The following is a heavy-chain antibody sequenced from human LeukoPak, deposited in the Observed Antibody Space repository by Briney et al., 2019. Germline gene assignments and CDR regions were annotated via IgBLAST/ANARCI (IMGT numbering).Heavy chain of an antibody. CDR2: ISKSGGST. Sequence: GGSLRLSCAASGFIFSSYAMNWVRQAPGKGLEWVSSISKSGGSTYYADSVKGRFTFSRDNSKNTLYLQMNSLRVEDTAVYYCAKRDSAGLYYFEYWGQGTLVTVSS. V-gene: IGHV3-23*01. CDR1: GFIFSSYA. J-gene: IGHJ4*02. D-gene: IGHD5-18*01. CDR3: AKRDSAGLYYFEY.